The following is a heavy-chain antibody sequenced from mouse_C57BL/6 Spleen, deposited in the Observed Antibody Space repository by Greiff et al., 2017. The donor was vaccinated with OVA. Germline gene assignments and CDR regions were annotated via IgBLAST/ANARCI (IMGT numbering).Heavy chain of an antibody. J-gene: IGHJ2*01. D-gene: IGHD3-3*01. Sequence: QVQLKESGAELVRPGASVTLSCKASGYTFTDYEMHWVKQTPVHGLEWIGAIDPANGGTAYNQKFKGKAILTADKSSSTAYMELRSLTSEDSAVYYCTRRGRGDLDYWGQGTTLTVSS. CDR1: GYTFTDYE. CDR3: TRRGRGDLDY. CDR2: IDPANGGT. V-gene: IGHV1-15*01.